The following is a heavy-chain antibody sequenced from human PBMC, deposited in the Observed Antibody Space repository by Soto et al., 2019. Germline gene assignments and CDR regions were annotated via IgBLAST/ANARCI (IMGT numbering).Heavy chain of an antibody. CDR1: GFSLSTSGVG. Sequence: QITLKESGPTLVKPTQTLTLTCTFSGFSLSTSGVGVGWIRQPPGEALEWLALIYWDDDTRYSPSLRSRLTITNDTYRTQVVLTTTSMDPVDTATYYCAHRLMVPAVRAFDIWGQGTLVTVSS. D-gene: IGHD2-21*02. J-gene: IGHJ4*02. V-gene: IGHV2-5*02. CDR2: IYWDDDT. CDR3: AHRLMVPAVRAFDI.